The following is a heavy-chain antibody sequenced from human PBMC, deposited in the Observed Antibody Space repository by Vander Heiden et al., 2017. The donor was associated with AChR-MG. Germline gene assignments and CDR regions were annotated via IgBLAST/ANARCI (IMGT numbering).Heavy chain of an antibody. CDR2: MSSGSNTI. CDR3: ARMKHGSGSFYNY. Sequence: EVQLVESGGGLVQPGGSLRLSCAASGSTFSSYNMNWVRQAPGKGLEWVSYMSSGSNTIYYADSVRGRFTISRDNAKNSLYLQMNSLRDEDTAVYYCARMKHGSGSFYNYWGQGTLVTVSS. J-gene: IGHJ4*02. V-gene: IGHV3-48*02. CDR1: GSTFSSYN. D-gene: IGHD3-10*01.